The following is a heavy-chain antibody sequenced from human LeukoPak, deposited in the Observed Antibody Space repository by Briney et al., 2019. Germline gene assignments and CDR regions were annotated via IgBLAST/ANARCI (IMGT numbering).Heavy chain of an antibody. J-gene: IGHJ1*01. CDR3: ASTHSSGWYWYFLH. CDR2: IYPGGST. V-gene: IGHV3-53*01. D-gene: IGHD6-19*01. Sequence: GGSLRLSCAASGFTVTSNYMSWVLQAPGNGLEWVSVIYPGGSTHFADSVKGRFTISRDNSKTALYLQMNSLRADDTAVYYCASTHSSGWYWYFLHWGQGTLVTVSS. CDR1: GFTVTSNY.